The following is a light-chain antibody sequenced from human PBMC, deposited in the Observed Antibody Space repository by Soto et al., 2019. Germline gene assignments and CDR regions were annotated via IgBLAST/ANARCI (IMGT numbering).Light chain of an antibody. CDR1: SSDIGGSKS. CDR2: EVS. J-gene: IGLJ3*02. V-gene: IGLV2-14*03. Sequence: QSALTQPASVSGSPGQSIGISCTGTSSDIGGSKSVSWYQQHQGKAPKLIIYEVSKRPSGISNRFSGSKSANTASLTISGLQADDEADYFCASNTPTWVFGGGTKLTVL. CDR3: ASNTPTWV.